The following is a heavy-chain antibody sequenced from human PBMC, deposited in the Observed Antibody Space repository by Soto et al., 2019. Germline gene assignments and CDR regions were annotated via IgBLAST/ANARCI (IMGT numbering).Heavy chain of an antibody. V-gene: IGHV4-39*01. Sequence: QLQLQESGPGLLKPSETLSLTCTVSGGSISYSSHYWVWILQTPGKQLEWVGTIYFSGSTFYNPYLASRVTMSVATSKNQFALDLNSVTAAGTAVYFCAREGGSSSSQRYVDSWGQGTMVTVSS. D-gene: IGHD6-6*01. J-gene: IGHJ4*02. CDR3: AREGGSSSSQRYVDS. CDR2: IYFSGST. CDR1: GGSISYSSHY.